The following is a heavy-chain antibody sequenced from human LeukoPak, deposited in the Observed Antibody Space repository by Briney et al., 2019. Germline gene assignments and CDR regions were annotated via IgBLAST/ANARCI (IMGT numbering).Heavy chain of an antibody. V-gene: IGHV1-2*02. Sequence: GASVKVSCKASGYTFTGYYIHWVRQAPGQGLEWMGYIDPNSGDTNYAQKFQGRVTMTRDTSISTAYMELSRLRSDDTAVYYCARLVSYWGQGTLVTVSS. J-gene: IGHJ4*02. CDR1: GYTFTGYY. CDR2: IDPNSGDT. CDR3: ARLVSY. D-gene: IGHD6-19*01.